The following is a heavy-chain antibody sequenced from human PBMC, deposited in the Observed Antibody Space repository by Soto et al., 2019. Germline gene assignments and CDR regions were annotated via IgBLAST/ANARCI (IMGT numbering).Heavy chain of an antibody. J-gene: IGHJ6*02. V-gene: IGHV1-69*13. CDR1: GGTFSSYA. D-gene: IGHD3-10*01. Sequence: SVKVSCKASGGTFSSYAISWVRQAPGQGLEWMGGIIPVFGTANYAQKFQGRVTITADESTSTAYMELSSLRSEDTAVYYCARDFAGSGSYSYYYYGMDVWGQGTTVTVSS. CDR3: ARDFAGSGSYSYYYYGMDV. CDR2: IIPVFGTA.